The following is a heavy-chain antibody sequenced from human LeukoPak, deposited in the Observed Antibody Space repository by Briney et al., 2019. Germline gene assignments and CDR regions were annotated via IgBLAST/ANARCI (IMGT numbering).Heavy chain of an antibody. CDR2: ISSSSSTI. CDR1: GFTFSSYS. J-gene: IGHJ4*02. D-gene: IGHD1-20*01. V-gene: IGHV3-48*01. CDR3: AKSGGPITGTTEFDY. Sequence: PGGSLRLSCAASGFTFSSYSMNWVRQAPGRGLEWVSYISSSSSTIYYSDSVKGRFTISRDNSKNTLYLQMNSLRAEDTAVYYCAKSGGPITGTTEFDYWGQGTLVTVSS.